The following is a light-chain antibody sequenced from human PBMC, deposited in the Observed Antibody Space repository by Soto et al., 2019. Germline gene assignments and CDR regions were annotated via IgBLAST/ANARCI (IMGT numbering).Light chain of an antibody. CDR3: QQYGGSPRT. CDR2: GAS. Sequence: EIVLTQSPATLSVSPGERATLSCRASQSVSSYLAWYQQKPGQAPRLLIHGASNRATGIPDRFSGSGSGTDFTLTISRLEPEDFAVYYCQQYGGSPRTFGQGTKVDIK. V-gene: IGKV3-20*01. CDR1: QSVSSY. J-gene: IGKJ1*01.